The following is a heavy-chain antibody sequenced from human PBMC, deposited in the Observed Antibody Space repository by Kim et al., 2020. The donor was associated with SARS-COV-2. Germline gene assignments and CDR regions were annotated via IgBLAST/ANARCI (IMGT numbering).Heavy chain of an antibody. CDR1: GFTFSSYE. J-gene: IGHJ6*02. CDR3: ARDLGWQQLPPGLNYYYGMDV. Sequence: GGSLRLSCAASGFTFSSYEMNWVRQAPGKGLEWVSYISSSGSTIYYADSVKGRFTISRDNAKNSLYLQMNSLRAEDTAVYYCARDLGWQQLPPGLNYYYGMDVWGQGTTVTVSS. D-gene: IGHD6-13*01. CDR2: ISSSGSTI. V-gene: IGHV3-48*03.